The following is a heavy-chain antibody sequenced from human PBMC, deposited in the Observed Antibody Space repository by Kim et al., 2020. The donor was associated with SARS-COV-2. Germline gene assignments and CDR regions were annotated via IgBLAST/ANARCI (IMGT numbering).Heavy chain of an antibody. Sequence: YYADSVKGRFTISRDNAKNSLYLQMNSLRAEDTAVYYCARALRVFVAFDIWGQGTMVTVSS. J-gene: IGHJ3*02. V-gene: IGHV3-21*01. D-gene: IGHD6-13*01. CDR3: ARALRVFVAFDI.